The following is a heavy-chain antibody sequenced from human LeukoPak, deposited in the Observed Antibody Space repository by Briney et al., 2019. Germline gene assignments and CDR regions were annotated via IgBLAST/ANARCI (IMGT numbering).Heavy chain of an antibody. D-gene: IGHD5-18*01. V-gene: IGHV3-7*01. Sequence: GGSLRLSCAASGFTFSNYWMSWVRQAPGKGLEWVANIKQDGSEKYYVDSVKGRFTISRDNAKNSLYLQMNSLRAEDTAVYYCARDRWGYSYGGDWGQGTWSPSPQ. CDR2: IKQDGSEK. CDR3: ARDRWGYSYGGD. CDR1: GFTFSNYW. J-gene: IGHJ4*02.